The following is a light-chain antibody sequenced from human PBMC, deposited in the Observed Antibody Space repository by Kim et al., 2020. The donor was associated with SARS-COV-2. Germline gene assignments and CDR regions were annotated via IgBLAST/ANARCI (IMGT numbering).Light chain of an antibody. J-gene: IGLJ3*02. V-gene: IGLV2-14*04. Sequence: AITISRTGTRSDVCGYNYVSWDQQQPGKAPKLMVYDVRKAPSGVSYPFPGPKSGNTGSLNIPGLQAGDGGGYYCSSYTSSSTFWVFGGGTQLTVL. CDR1: RSDVCGYNY. CDR3: SSYTSSSTFWV. CDR2: DVR.